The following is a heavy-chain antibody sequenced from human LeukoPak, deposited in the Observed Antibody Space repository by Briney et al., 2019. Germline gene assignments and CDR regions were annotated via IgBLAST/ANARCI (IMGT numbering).Heavy chain of an antibody. CDR2: IYYSGST. CDR3: ARSQTTSSGWDPFDY. V-gene: IGHV4-59*08. CDR1: GGFISSYY. J-gene: IGHJ4*02. Sequence: SETLSLTCTVSGGFISSYYWSWIRQPPGKGLEWIGYIYYSGSTNYNPSLKSRVTISVDTSKNQFSLKLSSVTAADTAVYYCARSQTTSSGWDPFDYWGQGTLVTVSS. D-gene: IGHD6-19*01.